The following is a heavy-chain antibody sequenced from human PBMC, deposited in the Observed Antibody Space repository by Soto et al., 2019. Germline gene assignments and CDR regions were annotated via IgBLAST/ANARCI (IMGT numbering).Heavy chain of an antibody. J-gene: IGHJ4*02. Sequence: EVQLLESGGGLVQPGGFLRLSCAASGFTFSSYAMSWVRQAPGKGLEWVSAISGSGGSTYYADSVKGRFTISRDNSKNTLYLQMNSLRAEDTAVYYCAKDRSSSGWYGDWGQGTLVTVSS. CDR1: GFTFSSYA. CDR3: AKDRSSSGWYGD. CDR2: ISGSGGST. D-gene: IGHD6-19*01. V-gene: IGHV3-23*01.